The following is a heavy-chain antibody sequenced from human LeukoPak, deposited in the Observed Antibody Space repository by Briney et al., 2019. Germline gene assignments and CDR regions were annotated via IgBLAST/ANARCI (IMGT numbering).Heavy chain of an antibody. D-gene: IGHD3-3*01. Sequence: PSETLSLTCTVSGGSISSSSYYWGWIRQPPGKGLEWIGSIYYSGSTYYNPSLKSRVTISVDTSKNQFSLKLSSVTAADTAVYYCARHEYYDFLFDPWGQGTLVTVSS. V-gene: IGHV4-39*01. J-gene: IGHJ5*02. CDR1: GGSISSSSYY. CDR3: ARHEYYDFLFDP. CDR2: IYYSGST.